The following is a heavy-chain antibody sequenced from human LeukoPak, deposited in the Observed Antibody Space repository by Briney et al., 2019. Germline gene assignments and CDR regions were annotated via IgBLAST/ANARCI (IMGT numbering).Heavy chain of an antibody. CDR2: IYPGDSDT. Sequence: GESLKISCKGSGYIFSTYWIGWVRQMPGKGLEWMGVIYPGDSDTTYSPSFQGQVTISIDKSIKIAYLQWRSLKASDTAMYYCARLGYYGSGRRFSPYHLDYWGQGTPVTVSS. D-gene: IGHD3-10*01. CDR1: GYIFSTYW. J-gene: IGHJ4*02. CDR3: ARLGYYGSGRRFSPYHLDY. V-gene: IGHV5-51*01.